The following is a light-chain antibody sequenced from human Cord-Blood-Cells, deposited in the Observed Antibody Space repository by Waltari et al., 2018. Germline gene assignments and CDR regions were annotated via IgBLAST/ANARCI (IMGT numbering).Light chain of an antibody. CDR3: SSYTSSSTLV. Sequence: QSALTQPASVSGSPGHSITIPCPGTSREVGGFNYVSWYQQHPGKAPKLMMYDVSNRPSGVSNRFSGSKSGNTASLTISGLQAEDEADYYCSSYTSSSTLVFGGGTKLTVL. CDR1: SREVGGFNY. J-gene: IGLJ2*01. CDR2: DVS. V-gene: IGLV2-14*01.